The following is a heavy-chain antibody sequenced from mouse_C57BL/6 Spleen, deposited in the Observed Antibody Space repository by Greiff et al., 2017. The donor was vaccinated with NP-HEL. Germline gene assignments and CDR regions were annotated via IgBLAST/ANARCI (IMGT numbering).Heavy chain of an antibody. CDR2: ISSGGSYT. J-gene: IGHJ3*01. CDR3: ARHVDSSGFAY. Sequence: EVMLVESGGDLVKPGGSLKLSCAASGFTFSSYDMSWVRQTPDKRLEWVATISSGGSYTYYPDSVKGRFTISRDNAKNTLYLQMSSLKSEDTAMYYCARHVDSSGFAYWGQGTLVTVSA. D-gene: IGHD3-2*02. V-gene: IGHV5-6*01. CDR1: GFTFSSYD.